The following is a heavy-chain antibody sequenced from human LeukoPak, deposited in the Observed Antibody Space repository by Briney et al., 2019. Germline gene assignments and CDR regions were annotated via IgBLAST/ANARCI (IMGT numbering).Heavy chain of an antibody. CDR2: ISGSGSST. Sequence: GGSLRLSCAASGLTFSRYGMSWVRQAPGKGLEWVSAISGSGSSTYYADSVKGRLTISRDNSKNTLYLQMNSLRAEDTAVYYCAKSPYDSSGYYLRNWGQGTLVTVSS. D-gene: IGHD3-22*01. J-gene: IGHJ4*02. CDR1: GLTFSRYG. CDR3: AKSPYDSSGYYLRN. V-gene: IGHV3-23*01.